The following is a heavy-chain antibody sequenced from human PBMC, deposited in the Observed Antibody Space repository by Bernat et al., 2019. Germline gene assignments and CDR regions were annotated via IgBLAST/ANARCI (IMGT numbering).Heavy chain of an antibody. CDR1: GYTFTSYD. CDR3: ARGVLLWCGVVDY. CDR2: MNPNSGNT. D-gene: IGHD3-10*01. J-gene: IGHJ4*02. Sequence: QVQLVQSGAEVKKPGASVKVSCKASGYTFTSYDINWVRQATGQGLEWMGWMNPNSGNTGYAQKFQGSGTKTRNTSTSTVYMELSSLRSEEKAVYCCARGVLLWCGVVDYWGQGTLVTGSA. V-gene: IGHV1-8*01.